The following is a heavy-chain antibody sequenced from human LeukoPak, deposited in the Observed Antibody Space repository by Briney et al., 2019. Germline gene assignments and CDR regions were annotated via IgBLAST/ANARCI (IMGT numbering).Heavy chain of an antibody. CDR2: ISSSSSTI. CDR3: ARGAYYYED. J-gene: IGHJ4*02. Sequence: GGSLRLSCAASGFTFSSHSMNWVRQAPGKGLEWVSYISSSSSTIYYADSVKGRFTISRDNAKNSLYLQMNSLRAEDTAVYYCARGAYYYEDRGQGTLVTVSS. CDR1: GFTFSSHS. V-gene: IGHV3-48*01. D-gene: IGHD3-22*01.